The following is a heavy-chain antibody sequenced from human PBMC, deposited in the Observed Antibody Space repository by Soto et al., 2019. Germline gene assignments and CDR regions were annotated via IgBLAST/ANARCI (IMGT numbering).Heavy chain of an antibody. Sequence: SLRLSCAASGFTFDDYAMHWDRQAPGKGLEWVSGISWNSGSIGYADSVKGRFTISRDNAKNSLYLQMNSLRAEDTALYYCAKDGGGDYGDYYYYYMDVWGKGTTVTVSS. J-gene: IGHJ6*03. D-gene: IGHD4-17*01. CDR1: GFTFDDYA. CDR2: ISWNSGSI. V-gene: IGHV3-9*01. CDR3: AKDGGGDYGDYYYYYMDV.